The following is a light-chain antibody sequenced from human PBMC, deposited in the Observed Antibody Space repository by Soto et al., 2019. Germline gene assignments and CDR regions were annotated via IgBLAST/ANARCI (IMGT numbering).Light chain of an antibody. CDR1: QSAGNF. CDR2: YIS. CDR3: QQYNSYPPIT. Sequence: EVVMTQSPATLSVSPGETASLSCRASQSAGNFLAWYQQKPGQAPRLLIYYISTRATGIPARFSGSGSGTDFTLTISSLQPEDLATYYCQQYNSYPPITVGQGTRLEIK. V-gene: IGKV3D-15*01. J-gene: IGKJ5*01.